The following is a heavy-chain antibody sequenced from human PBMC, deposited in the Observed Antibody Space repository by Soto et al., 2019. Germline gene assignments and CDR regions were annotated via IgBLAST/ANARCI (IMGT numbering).Heavy chain of an antibody. CDR1: GYTFTSDG. D-gene: IGHD2-15*01. Sequence: QVQLVQSGAEVKKPGASVKVSCKASGYTFTSDGISWVRQAPGQGLEWMGWISAYNGNTTYVQKLQGRVTMTTDTSTSTAYMELRSMRSDDTAVYYCARDNRYCSAGSCYSWFDPWGQGTLVTVSS. CDR2: ISAYNGNT. CDR3: ARDNRYCSAGSCYSWFDP. V-gene: IGHV1-18*01. J-gene: IGHJ5*02.